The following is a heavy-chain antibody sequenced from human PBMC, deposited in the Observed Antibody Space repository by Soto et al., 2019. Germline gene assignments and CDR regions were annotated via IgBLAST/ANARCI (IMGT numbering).Heavy chain of an antibody. CDR3: ARDQLAFDY. V-gene: IGHV3-11*01. CDR1: GFTFSDYY. J-gene: IGHJ4*02. D-gene: IGHD6-13*01. CDR2: ISSSGSTI. Sequence: ASGFTFSDYYIRWIRQAPGKGLEWVSYISSSGSTIYYADSVKGRFTISRDNAKNSLYLQMNSLRAEDTAVYYCARDQLAFDYWGQGTLVTVCS.